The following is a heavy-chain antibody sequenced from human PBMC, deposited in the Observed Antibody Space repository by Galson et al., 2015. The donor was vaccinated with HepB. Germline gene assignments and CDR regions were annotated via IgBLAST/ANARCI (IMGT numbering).Heavy chain of an antibody. V-gene: IGHV3-21*01. CDR2: INSRSSYI. D-gene: IGHD4-17*01. CDR3: ARDFSHTMTHDAFDI. J-gene: IGHJ3*02. Sequence: SLRLSCAASGFLFRNYSMNWVRQAPGKGLEWVASINSRSSYIYYADSVKGRFTISRDNAKNSLCLQMSSLRVEDTAIYYCARDFSHTMTHDAFDIWGQGTIVTVS. CDR1: GFLFRNYS.